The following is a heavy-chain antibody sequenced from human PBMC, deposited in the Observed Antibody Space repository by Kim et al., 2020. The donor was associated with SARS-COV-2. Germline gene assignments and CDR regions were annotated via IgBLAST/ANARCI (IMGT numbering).Heavy chain of an antibody. V-gene: IGHV4-34*01. J-gene: IGHJ4*02. CDR1: GGSFSGYY. CDR2: INHSGST. CDR3: ARGPLDY. Sequence: SETLSLTCAVYGGSFSGYYWSWIRQPPGKGLEWIGEINHSGSTNYNPSLKSRVTISVDTSKNQFSLKLSSVTAADTAVYYCARGPLDYWGQGTLVTVSS.